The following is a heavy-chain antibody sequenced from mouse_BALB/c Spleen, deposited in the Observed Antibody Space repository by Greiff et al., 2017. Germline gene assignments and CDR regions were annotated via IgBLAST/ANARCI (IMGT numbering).Heavy chain of an antibody. V-gene: IGHV4-1*02. CDR1: GFDFSRYW. Sequence: VQLKESGGGLVQPGGSLKLSCAASGFDFSRYWMSWVRQAPGKGLEWIGEINPDSSTINYTPSLKDKFIISRDNAKNTLYLQMSKVRSEDTALYYCAREGDYYGYYFDYWGQGTTLTVSS. J-gene: IGHJ2*01. D-gene: IGHD1-1*01. CDR3: AREGDYYGYYFDY. CDR2: INPDSSTI.